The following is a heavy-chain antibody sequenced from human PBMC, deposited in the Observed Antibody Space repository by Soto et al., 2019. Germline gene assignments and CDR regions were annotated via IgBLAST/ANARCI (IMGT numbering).Heavy chain of an antibody. V-gene: IGHV3-30*18. CDR3: AKERPDYGDRGYFDY. J-gene: IGHJ4*02. D-gene: IGHD4-17*01. CDR1: GFTFSSYG. CDR2: ISYDGSNK. Sequence: QEQLVESGGGVVQPGRSLRLSCAASGFTFSSYGMHWVRQAPGKGLEWVAVISYDGSNKYYADSVKGRFTISRDNSKNTLYLQMNSLRAEDTAVYYCAKERPDYGDRGYFDYWGQGTLVTVSS.